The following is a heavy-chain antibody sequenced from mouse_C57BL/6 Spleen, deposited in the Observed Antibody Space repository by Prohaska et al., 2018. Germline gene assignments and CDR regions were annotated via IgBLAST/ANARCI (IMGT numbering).Heavy chain of an antibody. CDR3: AIPTGGY. CDR1: GYTFPNYR. D-gene: IGHD4-1*01. CDR2: IYPGSGST. V-gene: IGHV1-55*01. J-gene: IGHJ2*01. Sequence: PGAELVKPGASVKMSCKASGYTFPNYRITWVKPSPGKGLEWIGDIYPGSGSTNYNEKFKSKATRTVDTSSSTAYMQLSSLTSEDSAVYYCAIPTGGYWGQGTTLTVSS.